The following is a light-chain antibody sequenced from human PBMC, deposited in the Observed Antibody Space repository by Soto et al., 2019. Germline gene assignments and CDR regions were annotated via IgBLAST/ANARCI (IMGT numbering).Light chain of an antibody. J-gene: IGKJ1*01. V-gene: IGKV3-20*01. CDR2: GAS. CDR1: QSVSSSY. CDR3: QQYGSSPT. Sequence: EIVLTQSPGTLSLSPGERATLSCRASQSVSSSYLAWYQQKPGQAPRLLIYGASNRATGIPDRFSGSGSGTDFTLTISRLESEDFAVYYCQQYGSSPTFGQGTKVDIK.